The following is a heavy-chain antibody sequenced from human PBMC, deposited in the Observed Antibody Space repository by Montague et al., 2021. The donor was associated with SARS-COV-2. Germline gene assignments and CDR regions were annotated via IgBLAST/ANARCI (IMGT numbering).Heavy chain of an antibody. Sequence: SETLSFTCTVSGGSISSSSYYWGWIRQPPGKGLEWIGSIYYSGSTSYNPSLKSRVTISVDTSKNQFSLKLSSVTAADTAVYYCAKLLWFRGGFDYWGQGTLVTVSS. CDR2: IYYSGST. CDR1: GGSISSSSYY. V-gene: IGHV4-39*07. D-gene: IGHD3-10*01. CDR3: AKLLWFRGGFDY. J-gene: IGHJ4*02.